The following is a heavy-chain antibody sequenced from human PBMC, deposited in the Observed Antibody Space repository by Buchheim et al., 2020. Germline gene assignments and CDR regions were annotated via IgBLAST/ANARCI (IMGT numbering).Heavy chain of an antibody. J-gene: IGHJ6*02. CDR1: GFTFSSYC. D-gene: IGHD3-3*01. CDR3: ARNYDFWSGYYLHYGMDV. Sequence: EVQLVESGGGLVQPGGSLRLSCAASGFTFSSYCMSWVRQAPGKGLEWVANIKQDGSEKYYVDSVKGRFTISRDNAKNSLYLKMNSLRAEDTAVYYCARNYDFWSGYYLHYGMDVWGQGTT. V-gene: IGHV3-7*01. CDR2: IKQDGSEK.